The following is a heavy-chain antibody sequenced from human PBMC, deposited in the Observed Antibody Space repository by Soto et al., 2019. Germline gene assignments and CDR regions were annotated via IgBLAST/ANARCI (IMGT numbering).Heavy chain of an antibody. J-gene: IGHJ6*02. CDR3: GKVVEPGGYARSSVYYGMCS. CDR1: GFSFSCYA. D-gene: IGHD6-19*01. Sequence: GGSLRLSCAAYGFSFSCYALCWVRQAPGQRLEWVSPLSGSGGSTYYSGSVECWSSIPRDNFKISRYLQRSSLRAEDRAVYYCGKVVEPGGYARSSVYYGMCSRGQGCTGTVAS. CDR2: LSGSGGST. V-gene: IGHV3-23*01.